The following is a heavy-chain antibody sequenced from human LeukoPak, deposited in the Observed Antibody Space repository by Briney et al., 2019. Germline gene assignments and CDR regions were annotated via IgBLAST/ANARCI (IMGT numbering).Heavy chain of an antibody. Sequence: GGSLRLSCAASGFTFSSYGMHWVRQAPGKGLEWVAGIWYDGSNKYYADSVKGRFTISRDNSKNTLYLQMNSLRAEDTAVYYCAREGYSYGYSYFDYWGQGTLVTVSS. J-gene: IGHJ4*02. CDR1: GFTFSSYG. CDR3: AREGYSYGYSYFDY. D-gene: IGHD5-18*01. V-gene: IGHV3-33*01. CDR2: IWYDGSNK.